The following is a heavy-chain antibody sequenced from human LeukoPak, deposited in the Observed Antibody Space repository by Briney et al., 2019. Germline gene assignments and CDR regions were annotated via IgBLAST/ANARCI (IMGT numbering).Heavy chain of an antibody. V-gene: IGHV4-39*07. Sequence: SETLSLTCTVSGGSISSNSYYWGWIRQPPGKGLEWIGSIYYSGSTYYNPSLKSRVTISVDTSKNQFSLKLSSVTAADTAVYYCARDSDYYDSSGYSDWGQGTLVTVSS. D-gene: IGHD3-22*01. CDR2: IYYSGST. CDR3: ARDSDYYDSSGYSD. CDR1: GGSISSNSYY. J-gene: IGHJ4*02.